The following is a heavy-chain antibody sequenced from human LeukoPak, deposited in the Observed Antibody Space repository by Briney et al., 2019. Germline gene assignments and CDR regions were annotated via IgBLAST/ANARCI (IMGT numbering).Heavy chain of an antibody. J-gene: IGHJ1*01. CDR1: GYTFKTFG. V-gene: IGHV1-18*01. D-gene: IGHD3-3*01. CDR3: ATGFLQWLRILEH. Sequence: ASVKVSCKASGYTFKTFGITWVRQAPGQGLERMGWISTYNGNTNYEQKFQGRVTVTADTSANTAYMEMRSLRSDDTAVYYCATGFLQWLRILEHWGQGTLVTVSS. CDR2: ISTYNGNT.